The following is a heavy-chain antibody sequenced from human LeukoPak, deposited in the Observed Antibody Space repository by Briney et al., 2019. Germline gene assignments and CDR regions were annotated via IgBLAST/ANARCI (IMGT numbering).Heavy chain of an antibody. Sequence: GGSLRLSCAASGFTFSDYYMSWIRQAPGKGLECVSYISGGGRTIEYADAVKGRFTISRDNAKNSVYLQMNSLRAEDTAVYYCARDSAGYYYGSGSYLNYWGQGTLVTVSS. CDR3: ARDSAGYYYGSGSYLNY. CDR1: GFTFSDYY. V-gene: IGHV3-11*01. D-gene: IGHD3-10*01. CDR2: ISGGGRTI. J-gene: IGHJ4*02.